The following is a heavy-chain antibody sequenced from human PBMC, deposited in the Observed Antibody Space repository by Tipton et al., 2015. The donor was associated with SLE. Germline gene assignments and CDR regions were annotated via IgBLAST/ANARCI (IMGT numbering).Heavy chain of an antibody. V-gene: IGHV4-39*07. J-gene: IGHJ4*02. Sequence: LRLSCTVSGGSISSSSYYWGWIRQPPGKGLEWIGSIYYSGSTYYNPSLKSRVTISVDTSKNQFSLKLSSVTAADTAVYCCARAWCSSTSFPFGYWGQGTLVTVSS. CDR3: ARAWCSSTSFPFGY. CDR1: GGSISSSSYY. CDR2: IYYSGST. D-gene: IGHD2-2*01.